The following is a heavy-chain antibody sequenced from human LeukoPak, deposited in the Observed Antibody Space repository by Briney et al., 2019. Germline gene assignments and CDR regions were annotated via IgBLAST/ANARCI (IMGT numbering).Heavy chain of an antibody. Sequence: PSETLSLTCAVSGYSISSGYYCSWIRQPPGKGLGGIGIIYHSGSTYYNPSLKSRVTISVDTSKNQYYLKLSSVTAADTAVYYCARHVDPELIWAQPYFDYWGQGTLVTVSS. J-gene: IGHJ4*02. V-gene: IGHV4-38-2*01. D-gene: IGHD1-7*01. CDR2: IYHSGST. CDR3: ARHVDPELIWAQPYFDY. CDR1: GYSISSGYY.